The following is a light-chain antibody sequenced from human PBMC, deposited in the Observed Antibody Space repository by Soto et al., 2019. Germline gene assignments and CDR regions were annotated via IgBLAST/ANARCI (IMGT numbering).Light chain of an antibody. J-gene: IGKJ4*01. Sequence: EIVMTQSPATLSVSPVERVTLSCRASQSVSSHLGWYQQKPGQAPRLLIYGASTRATGFPARFSGSGSGTEFTLTISSLQSEDFAVYYCQQYNDWPLTFGGGTKVDIK. CDR2: GAS. V-gene: IGKV3-15*01. CDR3: QQYNDWPLT. CDR1: QSVSSH.